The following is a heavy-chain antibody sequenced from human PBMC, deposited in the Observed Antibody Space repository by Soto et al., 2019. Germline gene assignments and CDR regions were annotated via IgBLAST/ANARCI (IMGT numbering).Heavy chain of an antibody. CDR3: ARDTKIPANAIHDGR. D-gene: IGHD2-2*01. CDR1: GYTFTDYF. Sequence: VEMVQSGAEVKKPGASVRVSCKASGYTFTDYFIHWVRQAPGQGLEWMGWINPNSGGTNYAQKFQGRVTMTRDTSITTVYLDLSRLRSDHTATYYCARDTKIPANAIHDGRWGQGTLVTVSS. J-gene: IGHJ4*02. V-gene: IGHV1-2*02. CDR2: INPNSGGT.